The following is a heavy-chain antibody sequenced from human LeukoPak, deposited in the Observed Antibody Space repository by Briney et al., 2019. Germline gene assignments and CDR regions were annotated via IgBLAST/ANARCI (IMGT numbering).Heavy chain of an antibody. V-gene: IGHV4-4*02. J-gene: IGHJ2*01. CDR1: GGSISSSNW. CDR2: IYHSGST. Sequence: PSETLSLTCAVSGGSISSSNWWSWVRPPPGKGLEWIGEIYHSGSTNYNPSLKSRVTISVDKSKNQFSLKLSSVTAADTAVYYCARSRHIVVVTAIPRYWYFDLWGRGTLVTVSS. CDR3: ARSRHIVVVTAIPRYWYFDL. D-gene: IGHD2-21*02.